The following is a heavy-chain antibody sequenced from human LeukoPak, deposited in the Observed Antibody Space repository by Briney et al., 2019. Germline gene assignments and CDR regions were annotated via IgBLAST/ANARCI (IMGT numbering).Heavy chain of an antibody. Sequence: PGGSLRLSCSASGFTFSRYLVHWVRQAPGKGLEYVSGISSSGGTIYYADSVKGRFSISRDNSENTLDLQMSSLRVEDTAVYYCVKDLTATTSAWGQGTLVIVSS. D-gene: IGHD1-7*01. CDR3: VKDLTATTSA. CDR1: GFTFSRYL. J-gene: IGHJ4*02. CDR2: ISSSGGTI. V-gene: IGHV3-64D*09.